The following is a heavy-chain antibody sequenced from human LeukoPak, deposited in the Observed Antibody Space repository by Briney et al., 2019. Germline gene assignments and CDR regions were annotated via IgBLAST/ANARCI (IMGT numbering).Heavy chain of an antibody. CDR1: GFTFSDYY. CDR3: AKPWYSSSKRAFDI. CDR2: INNDGSSA. V-gene: IGHV3-74*01. J-gene: IGHJ3*02. D-gene: IGHD6-13*01. Sequence: GGSLRLSCVASGFTFSDYYMHWVRQAPGKGLVWVSRINNDGSSATYADSVKGRFTISRDNSKNTLYLQMNSLRAEDTAVYYCAKPWYSSSKRAFDIWGQGTMVTVSS.